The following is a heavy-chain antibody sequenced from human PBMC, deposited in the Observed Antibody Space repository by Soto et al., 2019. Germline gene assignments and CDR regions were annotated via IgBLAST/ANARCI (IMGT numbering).Heavy chain of an antibody. CDR1: GGSISSYY. D-gene: IGHD3-3*01. J-gene: IGHJ5*02. CDR2: IYYSGST. V-gene: IGHV4-59*01. Sequence: SETLSLTCTVSGGSISSYYWSWIRQPPGKGLEWIGYIYYSGSTNYNPSLKSRVTISVDTSKNQFSLKLSSVTAADTAVYYCARVSSPRHLRFLEWGVNWFDPWGQGTLVTVSS. CDR3: ARVSSPRHLRFLEWGVNWFDP.